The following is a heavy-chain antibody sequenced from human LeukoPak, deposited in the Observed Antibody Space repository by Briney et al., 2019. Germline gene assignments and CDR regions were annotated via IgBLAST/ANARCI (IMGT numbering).Heavy chain of an antibody. D-gene: IGHD3-16*02. CDR3: ARSHDHLWGNYPDY. Sequence: SETLSLTCDVSGGSIDSTNWWNWVRQPPGKGLEWIGEIHHDGRINYNPSLKSRVTLSVDKSKNQFSLRLDSVTAADTAMYYCARSHDHLWGNYPDYWGQGTLVTVSS. V-gene: IGHV4/OR15-8*01. CDR1: GGSIDSTNW. J-gene: IGHJ4*02. CDR2: IHHDGRI.